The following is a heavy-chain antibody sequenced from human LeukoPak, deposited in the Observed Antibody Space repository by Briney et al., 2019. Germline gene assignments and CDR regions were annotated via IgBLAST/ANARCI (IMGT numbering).Heavy chain of an antibody. CDR1: GFTFSSYW. J-gene: IGHJ4*02. D-gene: IGHD2-15*01. CDR3: TREDRSCYYH. V-gene: IGHV3-7*03. CDR2: IKQDGGEK. Sequence: GGSLRLSCAASGFTFSSYWMSWVRQAPGKGLEWVANIKQDGGEKHYVDSVKGRFTISRDNAKNSLYLQMNSLRAEDTAVYYCTREDRSCYYHWGQGTLVTVSS.